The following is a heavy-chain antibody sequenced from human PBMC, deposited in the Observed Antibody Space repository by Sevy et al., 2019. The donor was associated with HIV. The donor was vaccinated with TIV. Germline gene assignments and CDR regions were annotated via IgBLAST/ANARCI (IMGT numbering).Heavy chain of an antibody. CDR1: GGSISSGDYY. CDR3: ARYCTSTSHDNWFDP. Sequence: SETLSLTCTVSGGSISSGDYYWTWMRQPPGKGLEWIGYIYYSGITYYNPSLKSRVAISVDTVKNQFSLKLTSVTAADTAVYYCARYCTSTSHDNWFDPWGQGTLVTVSS. J-gene: IGHJ5*02. CDR2: IYYSGIT. V-gene: IGHV4-30-4*01. D-gene: IGHD2-2*01.